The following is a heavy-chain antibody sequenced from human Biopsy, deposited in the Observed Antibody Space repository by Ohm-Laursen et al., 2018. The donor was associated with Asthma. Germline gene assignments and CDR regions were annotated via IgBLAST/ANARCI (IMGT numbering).Heavy chain of an antibody. CDR3: ARAVDYSHYYGTDV. CDR2: ISVYNGNT. CDR1: GYTFNSAG. J-gene: IGHJ6*02. D-gene: IGHD3-10*01. Sequence: ESPVKVSCKTSGYTFNSAGITWVRQAPGQGLEWMGWISVYNGNTKVAQKLQDRVTMITDTSTSTAYMELRSLRSDDTAVYFCARAVDYSHYYGTDVWGQGTTVTVS. V-gene: IGHV1-18*01.